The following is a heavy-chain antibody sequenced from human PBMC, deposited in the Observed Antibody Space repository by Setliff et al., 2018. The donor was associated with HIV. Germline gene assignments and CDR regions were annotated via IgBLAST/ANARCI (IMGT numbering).Heavy chain of an antibody. Sequence: SETLSLTCAVSGYSISSGYYWGWIRQPPGKGLEWIGSIYPSGSTYYNPSLKSRVTISVDTSKNQFSLQLSSVTAADTAVYYCAREGTVGDYYDSSGYYYVGVTNWFDPWCQGTLVTVSS. CDR2: IYPSGST. D-gene: IGHD3-22*01. CDR1: GYSISSGYY. J-gene: IGHJ5*02. CDR3: AREGTVGDYYDSSGYYYVGVTNWFDP. V-gene: IGHV4-38-2*02.